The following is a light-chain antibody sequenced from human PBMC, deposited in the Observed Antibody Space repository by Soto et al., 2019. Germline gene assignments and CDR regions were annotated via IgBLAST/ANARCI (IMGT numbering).Light chain of an antibody. CDR3: ASWDDSLNGPV. CDR1: SSNVGGNP. J-gene: IGLJ1*01. V-gene: IGLV1-44*01. CDR2: TNT. Sequence: QSGLTQAPSASGTPGKRVTISCSGSSSNVGGNPVNWYQHVPTTAPKLLIYTNTQRPSGVPDRFSGSKSGTSASLAISGLQSEDEADYYCASWDDSLNGPVFGTGTKVTVL.